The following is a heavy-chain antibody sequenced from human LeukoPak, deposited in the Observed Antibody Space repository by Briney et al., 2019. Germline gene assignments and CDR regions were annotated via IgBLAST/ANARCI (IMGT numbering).Heavy chain of an antibody. J-gene: IGHJ4*02. D-gene: IGHD6-13*01. Sequence: GASVKVSCKASGYTFTSYGFSWVRQAPGQGLEWMGLISAYNANTIYAQKFQGRVTMTTDTSPSTVYMELRSMRSDDTAEYYCARDDAGIAARYWGQGTLVTVSS. CDR1: GYTFTSYG. CDR3: ARDDAGIAARY. CDR2: ISAYNANT. V-gene: IGHV1-18*01.